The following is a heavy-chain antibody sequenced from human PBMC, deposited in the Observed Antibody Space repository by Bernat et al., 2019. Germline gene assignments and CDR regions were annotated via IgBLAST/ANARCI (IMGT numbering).Heavy chain of an antibody. V-gene: IGHV3-74*01. CDR2: INHDESST. CDR1: EFTFGTYW. CDR3: AREMITSVGCLLRYFDL. J-gene: IGHJ2*01. D-gene: IGHD3-16*01. Sequence: EVRVVEPGGGLVQPGGSLKISCVVSEFTFGTYWMHWVRQAPGKGPVWVSRINHDESSTDYADSVKGRFTISRDNAKNTLYLQMNNVGAEDTAVYYCAREMITSVGCLLRYFDLCGRGTLVTLSS.